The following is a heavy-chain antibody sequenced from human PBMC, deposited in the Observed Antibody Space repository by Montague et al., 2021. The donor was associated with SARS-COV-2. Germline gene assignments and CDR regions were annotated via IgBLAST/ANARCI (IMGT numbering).Heavy chain of an antibody. V-gene: IGHV4-61*02. Sequence: TLSLTCTVSGGSISSGSYYWSWIRQPAGKGLKWIGRIYTSGSTNYNPSLKSRVTISVDTSKNQFSLKLSSVTAADTAVYYCARGILWLGATQHYYYYGMDVWGQGTTVTVSS. CDR1: GGSISSGSYY. D-gene: IGHD2-21*01. CDR2: IYTSGST. CDR3: ARGILWLGATQHYYYYGMDV. J-gene: IGHJ6*02.